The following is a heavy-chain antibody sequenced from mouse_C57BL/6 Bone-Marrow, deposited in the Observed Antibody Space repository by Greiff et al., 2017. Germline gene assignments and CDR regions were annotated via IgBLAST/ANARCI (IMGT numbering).Heavy chain of an antibody. V-gene: IGHV5-4*01. Sequence: EVQLQESGGGLVKPGGSLKLSCAASGFTFSSYAMSWVRQTPEKRLEWVATISDGGSYTYYPDNVKGRFTISRDNAKNNLYLQMSHLKSEDTAVYYCARHGLYAMDYWGQGTSVTVSS. CDR2: ISDGGSYT. CDR3: ARHGLYAMDY. CDR1: GFTFSSYA. D-gene: IGHD1-2*01. J-gene: IGHJ4*01.